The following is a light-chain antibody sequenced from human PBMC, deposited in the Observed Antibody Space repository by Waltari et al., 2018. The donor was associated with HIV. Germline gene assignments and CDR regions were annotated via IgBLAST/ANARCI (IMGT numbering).Light chain of an antibody. CDR2: DDC. Sequence: SSVLTQPPSVSVAPGQTARIPCGGPNIGSKSVHWYQQRPGQAPVLVVYDDCVRPSGIPYRFSGSNSGNTATLTISRVEAGDEADYYCHVWNSTSDLGVFGGGTQLTVL. CDR3: HVWNSTSDLGV. J-gene: IGLJ7*01. V-gene: IGLV3-21*02. CDR1: NIGSKS.